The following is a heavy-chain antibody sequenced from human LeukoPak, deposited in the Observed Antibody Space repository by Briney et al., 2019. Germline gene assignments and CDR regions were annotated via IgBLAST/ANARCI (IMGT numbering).Heavy chain of an antibody. Sequence: SVNVSCKASGGTFSSYAISWVRQAPGQGLEWMGGIIPIFGTANYAQKFQGRVTITADESTSTAYMELSSLRSEDTAVYYCARTGTYCSSTSCYRGDYYYYMDVWGKGTTVTVSS. D-gene: IGHD2-2*01. CDR2: IIPIFGTA. J-gene: IGHJ6*03. CDR1: GGTFSSYA. V-gene: IGHV1-69*13. CDR3: ARTGTYCSSTSCYRGDYYYYMDV.